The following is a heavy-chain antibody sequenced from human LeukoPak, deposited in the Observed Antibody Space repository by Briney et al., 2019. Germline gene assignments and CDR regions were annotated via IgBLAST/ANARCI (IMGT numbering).Heavy chain of an antibody. J-gene: IGHJ4*02. Sequence: GGSLRLSCAASGFTFSSYAMSWVRQAPGKGLEWVSAISGSGGSTYYADSVKGRFTISRDNSKNTLYLQMNSLRAGDTAVYYCAKDQFQSGSYYPYWGQGTLVTVSS. CDR3: AKDQFQSGSYYPY. V-gene: IGHV3-23*01. CDR1: GFTFSSYA. CDR2: ISGSGGST. D-gene: IGHD1-26*01.